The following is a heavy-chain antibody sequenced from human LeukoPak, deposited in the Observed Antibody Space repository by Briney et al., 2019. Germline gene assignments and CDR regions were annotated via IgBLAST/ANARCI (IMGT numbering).Heavy chain of an antibody. J-gene: IGHJ6*03. D-gene: IGHD5-18*01. V-gene: IGHV3-20*04. Sequence: GGSLRLSCAASGFTFSSYAMSWVRQAPGKGLEWVSGINWNGGSTGYADSVKGRFTISRDNAKNSLYLQMNSLRAEDTALYYCARAGGYSYGRYYYYMDVWGKGTTVTVSS. CDR1: GFTFSSYA. CDR2: INWNGGST. CDR3: ARAGGYSYGRYYYYMDV.